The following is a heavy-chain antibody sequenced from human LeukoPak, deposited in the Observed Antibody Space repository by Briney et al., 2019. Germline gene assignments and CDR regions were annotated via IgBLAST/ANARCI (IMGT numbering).Heavy chain of an antibody. CDR2: ISGSGGNS. CDR3: AKSGLNRFDY. D-gene: IGHD2-15*01. Sequence: GGSLRLACTASGFSFDTYAMNWVRQVPGKGLEWVSGISGSGGNSYYADSVKGRFPISRDNSKNTLYLQMNSLRAQDTAVYYCAKSGLNRFDYWGQGTLVTVSS. J-gene: IGHJ4*02. V-gene: IGHV3-23*01. CDR1: GFSFDTYA.